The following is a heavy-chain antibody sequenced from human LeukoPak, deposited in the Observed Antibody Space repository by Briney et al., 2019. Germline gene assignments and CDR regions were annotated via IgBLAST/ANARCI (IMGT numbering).Heavy chain of an antibody. CDR3: ARDTNYDFWSGYFDWYFDL. CDR2: IRYDGSNK. Sequence: GGSLRLSCAASGFTFSSYGMHWVRQAPGKGLEWVAFIRYDGSNKYYADSVKGRFTISRDNSKNTLYLQMNSLRAEDTAVYYCARDTNYDFWSGYFDWYFDLWGRGTLVTVSS. J-gene: IGHJ2*01. CDR1: GFTFSSYG. D-gene: IGHD3-3*01. V-gene: IGHV3-30*02.